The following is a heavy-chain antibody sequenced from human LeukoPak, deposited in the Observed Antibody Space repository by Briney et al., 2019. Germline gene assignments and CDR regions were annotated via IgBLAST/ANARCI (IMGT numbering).Heavy chain of an antibody. Sequence: GESLQISCQGSGSTLTNYWITWVRQPPGKGLEWMGRIDPSDSYTNYSPSFQGHVTLSADKSISTAYLQWSSLKASDTAMYYCARQYSISSHFDYWGQGTLATVSS. CDR3: ARQYSISSHFDY. D-gene: IGHD6-6*01. CDR1: GSTLTNYW. J-gene: IGHJ4*02. V-gene: IGHV5-10-1*01. CDR2: IDPSDSYT.